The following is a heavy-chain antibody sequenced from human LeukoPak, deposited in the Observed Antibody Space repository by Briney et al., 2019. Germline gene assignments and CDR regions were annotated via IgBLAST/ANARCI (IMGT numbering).Heavy chain of an antibody. CDR1: GYSFTRYW. Sequence: GESLKISCKGSGYSFTRYWIGWVRQMPGKGLEWMGIIYPADSDTRYSPSFQGQVTTSADKSITTAYLQWSSLKASDTAIYYCARRDGSGLFDPWGQGTLVTVSS. CDR3: ARRDGSGLFDP. CDR2: IYPADSDT. D-gene: IGHD3-10*01. J-gene: IGHJ5*02. V-gene: IGHV5-51*01.